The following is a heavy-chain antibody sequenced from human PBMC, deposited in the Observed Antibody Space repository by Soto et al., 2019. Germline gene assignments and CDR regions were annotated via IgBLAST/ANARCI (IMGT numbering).Heavy chain of an antibody. J-gene: IGHJ4*02. CDR1: GYTFTGYY. Sequence: ASVKVSCKASGYTFTGYYMHWVRQAPGQGLEWMGWINPNSGGTNYAQKFQGRVTMTRDTSISTAYMELSRLRSDDTAVYYCARDLLPSSGYYCDYWGQGTLVTVSS. D-gene: IGHD3-22*01. CDR2: INPNSGGT. CDR3: ARDLLPSSGYYCDY. V-gene: IGHV1-2*02.